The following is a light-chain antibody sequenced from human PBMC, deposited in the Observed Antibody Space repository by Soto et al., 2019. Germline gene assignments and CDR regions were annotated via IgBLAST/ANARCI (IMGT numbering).Light chain of an antibody. Sequence: EIVLTQSPVTLSLSPGERSTLSCRASQSVSSSYLAWYQHKPGQSPRLLIYGTSSRATGIPDRFSGSGSGTGFTLTISRLEPEDSAVYYCQQYGNSPTFGGGTKVDIK. CDR2: GTS. CDR3: QQYGNSPT. V-gene: IGKV3-20*01. CDR1: QSVSSSY. J-gene: IGKJ4*01.